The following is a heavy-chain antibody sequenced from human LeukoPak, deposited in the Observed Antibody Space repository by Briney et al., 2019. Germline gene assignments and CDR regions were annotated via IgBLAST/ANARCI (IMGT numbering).Heavy chain of an antibody. CDR3: ARDLVTVTKVFDI. CDR1: GASFSSYY. D-gene: IGHD4-17*01. J-gene: IGHJ3*02. CDR2: ISHIGRT. Sequence: SETLSLTCAVSGASFSSYYWTWIRQPPGTGLEWIGYISHIGRTNYNPSLKSRVTISIDTSKNQFSLKLRSVTAADTAVYYCARDLVTVTKVFDIWGQGKMVSVSS. V-gene: IGHV4-59*01.